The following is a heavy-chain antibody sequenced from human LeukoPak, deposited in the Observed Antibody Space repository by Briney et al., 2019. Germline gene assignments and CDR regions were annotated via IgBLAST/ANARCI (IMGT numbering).Heavy chain of an antibody. CDR1: GFTVSGNY. CDR2: INHSGST. V-gene: IGHV4-34*01. Sequence: GSLRLSCAASGFTVSGNYMSWVRQAPGKGLEWIGEINHSGSTNYNPSLKSRVTISVDTSKNQFSLKLSSVTAADTAVYYCARGTTYDYVWGSYRSTDFDYWGQGTLVTVSS. D-gene: IGHD3-16*02. J-gene: IGHJ4*02. CDR3: ARGTTYDYVWGSYRSTDFDY.